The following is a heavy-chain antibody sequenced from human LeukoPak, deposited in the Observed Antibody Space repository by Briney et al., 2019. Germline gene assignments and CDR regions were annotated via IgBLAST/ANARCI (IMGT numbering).Heavy chain of an antibody. J-gene: IGHJ4*02. CDR1: GVSMSNHY. V-gene: IGHV4-59*11. Sequence: PSETLSLTYTVPGVSMSNHYLSWIRQPPGKGLEWIGYIYYSETTNYNPSLKTRVTMSVDSSKNQLSLNLSSVTAADTALHYCARRPGGSTWYRVFDFWSRGTLVTVSS. CDR3: ARRPGGSTWYRVFDF. CDR2: IYYSETT. D-gene: IGHD6-13*01.